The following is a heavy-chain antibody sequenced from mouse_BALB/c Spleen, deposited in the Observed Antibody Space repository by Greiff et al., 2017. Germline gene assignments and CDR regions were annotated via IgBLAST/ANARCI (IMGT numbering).Heavy chain of an antibody. D-gene: IGHD1-1*01. V-gene: IGHV1-7*01. Sequence: VQLQQSGAELAKPGASVKMSCKASGYTFTSYWMHWVKQRPGQGLEWIGYINPSTGYTEYNQKFKDKATLTADKSSSTAYMQLSSLTSEDSAVYYCARPPTDGSSYEDYWGQGTTLTVSS. CDR3: ARPPTDGSSYEDY. CDR2: INPSTGYT. CDR1: GYTFTSYW. J-gene: IGHJ2*01.